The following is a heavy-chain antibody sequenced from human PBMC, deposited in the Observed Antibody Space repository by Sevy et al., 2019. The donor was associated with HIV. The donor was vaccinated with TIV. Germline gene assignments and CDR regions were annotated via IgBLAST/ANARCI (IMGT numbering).Heavy chain of an antibody. CDR2: ISYDGSQK. J-gene: IGHJ4*02. D-gene: IGHD6-13*01. CDR1: GFTFSGYG. Sequence: GGSLRLSCAASGFTFSGYGMHWVRQAPGKGLEWVALISYDGSQKYYADSVQGRFTISRDNSKNTLYLQMNSLRAEDTAVYYCAKDGAAGILRRWYYFDYWGQGTLVTVSS. CDR3: AKDGAAGILRRWYYFDY. V-gene: IGHV3-30*18.